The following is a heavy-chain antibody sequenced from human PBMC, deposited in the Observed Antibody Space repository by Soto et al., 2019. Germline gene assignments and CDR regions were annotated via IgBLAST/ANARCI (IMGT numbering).Heavy chain of an antibody. D-gene: IGHD3-10*01. CDR2: IRSKAYGGTT. CDR3: TRDTLWFGETPYYYYGMDV. CDR1: GFTFGDYA. Sequence: PGGSLRLSCTASGFTFGDYAMSWFRQAPGKGLEWVGFIRSKAYGGTTEYAASVKGRFTISRDDSKSIAYLQMNSLKPEDTAVYYCTRDTLWFGETPYYYYGMDVWGQGTTVTVSS. V-gene: IGHV3-49*03. J-gene: IGHJ6*02.